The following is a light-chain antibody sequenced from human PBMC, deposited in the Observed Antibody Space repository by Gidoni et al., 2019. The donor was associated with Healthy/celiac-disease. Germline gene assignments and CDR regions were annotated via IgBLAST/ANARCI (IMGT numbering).Light chain of an antibody. J-gene: IGKJ1*01. CDR1: QSISSW. Sequence: DIQMPQSPSTLSASVGDRVTITCRASQSISSWLAWYQQKPGKAPKLLIYKASSFESGVPSRFSGSGSGTEFTLTISSLQPDDFATYYCQQYNSYSPWTFXQXTKVEIK. CDR2: KAS. V-gene: IGKV1-5*03. CDR3: QQYNSYSPWT.